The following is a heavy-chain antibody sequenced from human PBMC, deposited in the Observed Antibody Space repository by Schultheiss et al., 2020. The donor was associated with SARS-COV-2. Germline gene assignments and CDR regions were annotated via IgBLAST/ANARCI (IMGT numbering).Heavy chain of an antibody. D-gene: IGHD2-2*01. J-gene: IGHJ6*02. V-gene: IGHV3-30*07. CDR3: ARANARSGMDV. Sequence: GGSLRLSCAASGFTFSSYAMHWVRQAPGKGLEWVAVIWYDGSNKYYADSVKGRFTISRDNSKNTLYLQMNSLRAEDTAVYYCARANARSGMDVWGQGTTVTVSS. CDR2: IWYDGSNK. CDR1: GFTFSSYA.